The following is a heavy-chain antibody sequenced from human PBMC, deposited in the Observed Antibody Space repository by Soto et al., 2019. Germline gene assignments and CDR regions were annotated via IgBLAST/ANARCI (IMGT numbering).Heavy chain of an antibody. V-gene: IGHV1-3*01. J-gene: IGHJ4*02. CDR3: ARDPYYYGSGGIDY. CDR1: GYTFTSYA. Sequence: ASVKVSCKASGYTFTSYAMHWVRQAPGQRLEWMGWINAGNGNTKYSQKSQGRVTITRYKSASTAYMELSSLRSEDTAVYYCARDPYYYGSGGIDYWGQGTLVTVSS. D-gene: IGHD3-10*01. CDR2: INAGNGNT.